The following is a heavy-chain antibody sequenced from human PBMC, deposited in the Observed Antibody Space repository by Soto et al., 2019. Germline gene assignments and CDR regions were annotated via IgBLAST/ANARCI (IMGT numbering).Heavy chain of an antibody. D-gene: IGHD2-15*01. J-gene: IGHJ3*02. CDR3: VREPRYCSGGSCSIMGDAFDI. CDR1: GFTVTDIY. V-gene: IGHV3-66*01. Sequence: EVQLVESGGGLVQPGGSLRLSCVASGFTVTDIYMNWVRQAPGKGLEWVSVIYNEFTDYADSVRGRFSISTDSSKTALYLQMNCLRAEDSAVYYCVREPRYCSGGSCSIMGDAFDIWGQGTMVTVSS. CDR2: IYNEFT.